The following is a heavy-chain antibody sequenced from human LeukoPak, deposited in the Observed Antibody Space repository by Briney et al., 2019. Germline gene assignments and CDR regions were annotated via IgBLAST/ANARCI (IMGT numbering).Heavy chain of an antibody. CDR1: GFTFSSYA. J-gene: IGHJ4*02. D-gene: IGHD2-2*01. CDR2: IIGSGDST. V-gene: IGHV3-23*01. Sequence: GGSLRLSCAASGFTFSSYAMSWVRQAPGKGLEWVSLIIGSGDSTYYADSVKGRFTLSRDNSKNTLYLQMNSLRAEDTAIYYCAKGLVSAIQYPFGFWGQGTLVTVSS. CDR3: AKGLVSAIQYPFGF.